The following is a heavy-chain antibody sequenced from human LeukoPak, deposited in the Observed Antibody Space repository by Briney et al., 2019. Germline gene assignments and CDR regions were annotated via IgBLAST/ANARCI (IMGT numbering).Heavy chain of an antibody. J-gene: IGHJ4*02. CDR1: VYTFPSYD. CDR2: MNPNSGNT. V-gene: IGHV1-8*01. CDR3: ARSLGYD. D-gene: IGHD5-12*01. Sequence: GASVKVSYEASVYTFPSYDINWVRQATGQGLEWMGWMNPNSGNTGYAQKFQGRVTMTRNTSISTAYMELSSLRSEDTAVYYCARSLGYDWGQGTLVTVSS.